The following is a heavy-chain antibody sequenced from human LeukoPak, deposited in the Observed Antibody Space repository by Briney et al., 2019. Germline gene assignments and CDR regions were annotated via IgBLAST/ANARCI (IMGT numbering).Heavy chain of an antibody. V-gene: IGHV3-33*08. Sequence: PGGSLRLSCAASGFTFSNAWMSWVRQAPGKGLEWVAVIWYDGSNKYYADSVKGRFTISRDNSKNTLYLQMNSLRAEDTAVYYCARDLGVDAFDIWGQGTMVTVSS. CDR3: ARDLGVDAFDI. CDR1: GFTFSNAW. J-gene: IGHJ3*02. CDR2: IWYDGSNK. D-gene: IGHD3-16*01.